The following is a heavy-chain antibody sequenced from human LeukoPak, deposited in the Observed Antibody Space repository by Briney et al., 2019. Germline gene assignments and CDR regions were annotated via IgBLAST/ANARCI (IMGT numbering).Heavy chain of an antibody. CDR3: ARRAVTTRTFDY. D-gene: IGHD4-17*01. CDR2: INYSGST. CDR1: GGSISSGGYY. J-gene: IGHJ4*02. V-gene: IGHV4-31*03. Sequence: SETLSLTCTVSGGSISSGGYYWSWIRQLPGKGPEWIGYINYSGSTYYNPSLKSRVTISVDTSKNQFSLKLDSVIAADTAVYFCARRAVTTRTFDYWGQGTLVTVSS.